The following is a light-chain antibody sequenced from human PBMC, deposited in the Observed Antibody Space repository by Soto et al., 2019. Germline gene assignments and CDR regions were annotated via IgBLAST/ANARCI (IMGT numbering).Light chain of an antibody. Sequence: QSVLTQPPSASGTPGQRVTISCSGSSSNIGSNYVYWYRQLPGTAPKLLIYRNNQRPSGVPDRFSGSKSGTSASLAISGLRSEDEADYYCAAWDDSLSGRGVFGGGTQLTVL. CDR3: AAWDDSLSGRGV. V-gene: IGLV1-47*01. CDR2: RNN. CDR1: SSNIGSNY. J-gene: IGLJ2*01.